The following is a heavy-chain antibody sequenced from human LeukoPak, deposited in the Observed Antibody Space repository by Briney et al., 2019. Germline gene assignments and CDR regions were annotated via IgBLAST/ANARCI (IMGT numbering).Heavy chain of an antibody. J-gene: IGHJ4*02. CDR1: GFTFSSYA. D-gene: IGHD6-19*01. V-gene: IGHV3-49*04. CDR3: TREAPSGWQSY. Sequence: PGGSLRLSCAASGFTFSSYAMSWVRQAPGKGLEWVGFIRSKAYGGTTEYAASVKGRFTISRDDSKSIAYLQMNSLKTEDTAVYYCTREAPSGWQSYWGQGTLVTVSS. CDR2: IRSKAYGGTT.